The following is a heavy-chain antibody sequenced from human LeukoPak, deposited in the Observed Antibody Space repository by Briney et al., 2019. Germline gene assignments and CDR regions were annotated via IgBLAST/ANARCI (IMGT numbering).Heavy chain of an antibody. J-gene: IGHJ3*01. D-gene: IGHD5-18*01. CDR1: GFTFSSYA. Sequence: GGSLRLSCAASGFTFSSYAMSWVRQAPGKGLEWVSGISWNSGSIGYADSVKGRFTISRDNARNTLFLQMNSLRAEDAAVYYCATYVDTVRYDAFDVWGQGTMVTVSS. V-gene: IGHV3-23*01. CDR2: ISWNSGSI. CDR3: ATYVDTVRYDAFDV.